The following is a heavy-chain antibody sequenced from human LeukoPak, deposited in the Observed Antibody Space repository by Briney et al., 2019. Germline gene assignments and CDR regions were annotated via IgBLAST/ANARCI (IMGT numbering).Heavy chain of an antibody. CDR3: ARRSDGMDV. CDR1: GYSFTSYW. J-gene: IGHJ6*02. Sequence: GESLKTSCKGSGYSFTSYWIGWVRQMPGKGVEWIGIIYPGSSDTRYSPSLQGQVTISADKSISTAYLPWSSLKASDTAMYYCARRSDGMDVWGQGTTVTVSS. CDR2: IYPGSSDT. V-gene: IGHV5-51*01.